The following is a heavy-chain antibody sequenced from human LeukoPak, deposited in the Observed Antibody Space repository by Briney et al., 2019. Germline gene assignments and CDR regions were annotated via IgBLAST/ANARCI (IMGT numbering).Heavy chain of an antibody. D-gene: IGHD6-19*01. CDR2: INHSGST. V-gene: IGHV4-39*07. Sequence: PSETLSLTCTVSGDSITSTTYYWGWIRQPPGKGLVWIGEINHSGSTNYNPSLKSRVTISVDTSKNQFSLKLSSVTAADTAVYYCARGPTPFLLYSSGWLDYWGQGTLVTVSS. CDR3: ARGPTPFLLYSSGWLDY. CDR1: GDSITSTTYY. J-gene: IGHJ4*02.